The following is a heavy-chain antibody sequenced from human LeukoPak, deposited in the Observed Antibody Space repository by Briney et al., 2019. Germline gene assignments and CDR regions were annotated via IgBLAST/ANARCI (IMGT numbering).Heavy chain of an antibody. Sequence: SETLSLTCTVSGGSISSGGYYWSWIRQHPGKGLEWIGYIYYSGSTYYNPSLKSRVTTSVDTSKNQFSLKLSSVTAADTAVYYCARSPGIAVAGTAKMYYFDYWGQGTLVTVSS. CDR3: ARSPGIAVAGTAKMYYFDY. CDR1: GGSISSGGYY. J-gene: IGHJ4*02. D-gene: IGHD6-19*01. CDR2: IYYSGST. V-gene: IGHV4-31*03.